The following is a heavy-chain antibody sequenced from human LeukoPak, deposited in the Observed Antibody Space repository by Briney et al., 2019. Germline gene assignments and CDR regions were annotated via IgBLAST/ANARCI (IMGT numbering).Heavy chain of an antibody. CDR2: IYYSGST. D-gene: IGHD6-13*01. J-gene: IGHJ5*02. V-gene: IGHV4-39*07. Sequence: SETLSLTCTVSGGSISSSSYYWGWIRQPPGKGLEWIGSIYYSGSTYYNPSLKSRVTISVDTSKNQFSLKLSSVTAADTAVYYCARGSARTLYSSSYHPWGQGTLVTVSS. CDR1: GGSISSSSYY. CDR3: ARGSARTLYSSSYHP.